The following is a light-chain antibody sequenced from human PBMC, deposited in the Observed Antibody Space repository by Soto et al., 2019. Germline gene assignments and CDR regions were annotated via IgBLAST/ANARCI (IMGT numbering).Light chain of an antibody. V-gene: IGLV1-44*01. CDR1: SSNIGRNT. J-gene: IGLJ3*02. CDR3: AAWDDSLNGPV. CDR2: SDN. Sequence: QSVLTQPPSGSGTPGQRVTISCSGSSSNIGRNTVNWYQQLPGTAPKLLMYSDNQRPSGVPDRISGSKSGTSASLAISGLQSEDEADYYCAAWDDSLNGPVFGGGIKLTVL.